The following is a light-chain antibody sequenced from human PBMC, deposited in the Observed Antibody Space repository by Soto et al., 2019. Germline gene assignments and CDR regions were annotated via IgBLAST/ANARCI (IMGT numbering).Light chain of an antibody. CDR1: SSDVGGYDY. CDR3: SSYAGSNIL. CDR2: EVS. J-gene: IGLJ2*01. Sequence: QSALTQPPSASGSPGQSVTISCTGTSSDVGGYDYVSWYQQHPGKVPKLMNYEVSKRPSGVPDRFSGSKSGNTASLTVSGLQAEDEADYYCSSYAGSNILFGGGTKVTVL. V-gene: IGLV2-8*01.